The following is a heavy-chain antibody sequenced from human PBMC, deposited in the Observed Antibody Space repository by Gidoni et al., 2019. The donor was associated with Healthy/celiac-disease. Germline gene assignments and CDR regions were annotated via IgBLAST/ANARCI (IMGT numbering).Heavy chain of an antibody. J-gene: IGHJ4*02. CDR3: ARDIGDYLDY. D-gene: IGHD4-17*01. CDR1: GFTFSSYS. V-gene: IGHV3-48*01. CDR2: ISSSSSTI. Sequence: EVQLVESGGGLVQPGGSLRLSCAASGFTFSSYSMNWVRQAPGKGLEWISYISSSSSTIYYAASVKGRFTISRDNAKNSLYLQRNSLRAEDTAVYYCARDIGDYLDYWGQGTLVTVSS.